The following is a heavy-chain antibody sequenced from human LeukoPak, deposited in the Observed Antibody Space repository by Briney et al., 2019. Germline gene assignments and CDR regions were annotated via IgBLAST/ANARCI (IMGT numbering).Heavy chain of an antibody. CDR1: RRTHTRYV. V-gene: IGHV1-18*01. D-gene: IGHD3-9*01. J-gene: IGHJ4*02. CDR2: ISAYNGKT. Sequence: ASVHLSYKSSRRTHTRYVISWVRQAPGQAVEGLGWISAYNGKTHYAQKLQSRVTMTTDTSTSTAYMELRSLRSDDTAVYYCARDRITYYDILTVYYPEAFEYSGQGTLVTVSS. CDR3: ARDRITYYDILTVYYPEAFEY.